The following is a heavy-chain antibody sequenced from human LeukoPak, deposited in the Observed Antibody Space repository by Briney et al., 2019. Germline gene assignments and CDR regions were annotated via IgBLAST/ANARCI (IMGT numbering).Heavy chain of an antibody. CDR3: AKDSSYGEFYYFDY. V-gene: IGHV3-9*01. CDR1: GFTFSSYA. Sequence: GGSLRLSCAASGFTFSSYAMSWVRQAPGKGLEWVSGISWNSGSIGYADSVKGRFTISRDNAKNSLYLQMNSLRAEDTALYYCAKDSSYGEFYYFDYWGQGTLVTVSS. D-gene: IGHD5-18*01. J-gene: IGHJ4*02. CDR2: ISWNSGSI.